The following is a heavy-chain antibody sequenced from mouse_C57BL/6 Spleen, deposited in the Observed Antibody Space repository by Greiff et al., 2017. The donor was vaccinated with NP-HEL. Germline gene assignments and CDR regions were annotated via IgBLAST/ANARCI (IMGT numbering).Heavy chain of an antibody. D-gene: IGHD2-1*01. J-gene: IGHJ2*01. CDR3: TRDWGNYVFYFDY. CDR1: GYTFTDYE. CDR2: IDPETGGT. V-gene: IGHV1-15*01. Sequence: QVQLKQSGAELVRPGASVTLSCKASGYTFTDYEMHWVKQTPVHGLEWIGAIDPETGGTAYNQKFKGKAILTADKSSSTAYMELRSLTSEDSAVYYCTRDWGNYVFYFDYWGKGTTLTVSS.